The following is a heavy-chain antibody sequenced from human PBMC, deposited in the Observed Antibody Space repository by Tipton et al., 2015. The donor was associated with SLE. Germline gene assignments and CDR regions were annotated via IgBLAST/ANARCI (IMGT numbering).Heavy chain of an antibody. Sequence: QLVQSGAEVKKPGSSVKVSCKASGGTFKKYAISWVRQAPGQGLEWVGGIIPLFDTSNYAQKFQGRVTITTDESTSTAYMELSNLTSDDTAVYYCAKVARPFGDYVPPDWYFDLWGRGTQVTVSS. V-gene: IGHV1-69*05. J-gene: IGHJ2*01. CDR2: IIPLFDTS. CDR3: AKVARPFGDYVPPDWYFDL. D-gene: IGHD4-17*01. CDR1: GGTFKKYA.